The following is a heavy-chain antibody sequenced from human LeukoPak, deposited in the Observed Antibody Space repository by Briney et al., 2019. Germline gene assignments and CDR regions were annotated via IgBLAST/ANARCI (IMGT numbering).Heavy chain of an antibody. CDR1: GFTFNNYA. CDR2: ISSGGST. Sequence: GGSLRLSCVASGFTFNNYAMSWVRQAPGQGLEWVSAISSGGSTPYADSAKGRFTISRDNSQDTLSLQMNSLRVEDTAVYYCAKERRAYDPWYFDLWGRGTLVTVSS. CDR3: AKERRAYDPWYFDL. J-gene: IGHJ2*01. V-gene: IGHV3-23*01. D-gene: IGHD5-12*01.